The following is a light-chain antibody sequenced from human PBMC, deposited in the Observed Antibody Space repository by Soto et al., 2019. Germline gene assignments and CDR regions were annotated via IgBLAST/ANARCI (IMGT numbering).Light chain of an antibody. J-gene: IGLJ3*02. CDR2: GNN. Sequence: QSVLTQPPSVSGAPGQRVTLSCTGSGSNIGTSYGVYWCQQLPGAAPKVLIYGNNDRPSGVPDRFSGSKSGTSASLAITGVQAEDEADYFCQSYDTSLSASVFGGGTKVTVL. CDR1: GSNIGTSYG. CDR3: QSYDTSLSASV. V-gene: IGLV1-40*01.